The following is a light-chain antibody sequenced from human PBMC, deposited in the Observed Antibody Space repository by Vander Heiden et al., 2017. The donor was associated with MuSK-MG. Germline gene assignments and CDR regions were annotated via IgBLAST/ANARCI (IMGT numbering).Light chain of an antibody. J-gene: IGKJ2*01. Sequence: DIVMPQPPLSLSVPPGQPASISCKPPQSLLPSDRKTYLSWYLQRPGQPPQLLIYEVSTRYSGVPDRFSGSGSGTDFTLKISRVEAEDVGVYYCRQSIQLPQTFGQGTKLEIK. CDR2: EVS. CDR1: QSLLPSDRKTY. V-gene: IGKV2D-29*01. CDR3: RQSIQLPQT.